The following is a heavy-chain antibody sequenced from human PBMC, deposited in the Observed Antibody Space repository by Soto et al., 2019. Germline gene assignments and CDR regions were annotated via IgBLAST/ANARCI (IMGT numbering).Heavy chain of an antibody. CDR1: GFTFSSYW. D-gene: IGHD6-19*01. V-gene: IGHV3-74*01. Sequence: GGSLRLSCAASGFTFSSYWMHWVRQAPGQGLVWVSHINSDGSSTNYADSVKGRFTISRDNAKNTLFLQMNSLRAEDTAVFYCVRGSYSSTWHEGLDYWGQGT. CDR3: VRGSYSSTWHEGLDY. CDR2: INSDGSST. J-gene: IGHJ4*02.